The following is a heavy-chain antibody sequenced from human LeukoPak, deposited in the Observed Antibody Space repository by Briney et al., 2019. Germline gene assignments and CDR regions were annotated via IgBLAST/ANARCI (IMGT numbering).Heavy chain of an antibody. Sequence: PGRSLRLSCAASGFTFSSYGMHWVRQAPGKGLEWVAVISYDGSNKYYADSVKGRFTISRDNSKNTLYLQMNSLRAEDTAVYYCAKGADYYYYGMGVWGKGTTVTVSS. CDR3: AKGADYYYYGMGV. V-gene: IGHV3-30*18. J-gene: IGHJ6*04. CDR1: GFTFSSYG. CDR2: ISYDGSNK.